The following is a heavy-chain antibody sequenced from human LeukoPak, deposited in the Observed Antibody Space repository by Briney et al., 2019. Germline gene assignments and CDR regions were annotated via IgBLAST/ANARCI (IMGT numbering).Heavy chain of an antibody. D-gene: IGHD3-16*02. CDR3: ARPASSFTPDAFDI. J-gene: IGHJ3*02. Sequence: GESLKISCNGSGYSFTSYWIGWVRQMPGKGLEWMGIIHPDDSDTRYSPSIQGQVTISADKSISTAYLQWSSLKASDTAMYYCARPASSFTPDAFDIWGQGTMVTVSS. V-gene: IGHV5-51*01. CDR1: GYSFTSYW. CDR2: IHPDDSDT.